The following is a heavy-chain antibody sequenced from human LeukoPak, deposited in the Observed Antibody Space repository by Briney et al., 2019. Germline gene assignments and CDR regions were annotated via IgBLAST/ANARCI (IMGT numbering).Heavy chain of an antibody. V-gene: IGHV3-11*01. Sequence: PGGSLRLSFSASGFTLSDYYMSWNRQAPGKGPGCVSYISSSGSTIYYADSVKGRFTISRDNAKNSLYLQMNSLRAEDTAVYYCARTRGSYNYYYYYMDVWGKGTTVTVSS. CDR1: GFTLSDYY. CDR3: ARTRGSYNYYYYYMDV. D-gene: IGHD3-16*01. J-gene: IGHJ6*03. CDR2: ISSSGSTI.